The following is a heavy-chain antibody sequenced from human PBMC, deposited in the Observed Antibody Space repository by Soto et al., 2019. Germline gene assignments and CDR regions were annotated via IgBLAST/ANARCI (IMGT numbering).Heavy chain of an antibody. Sequence: PSETLSLTCTVSGGSISSYYWSWIRQPPGKGLEWIGYIYYSGSTNYNPSLKSRVTISVDTSKNQFSLKLSSVTAADTAVYYCARRAVISAYFDYWGQGTLVTVSS. J-gene: IGHJ4*02. V-gene: IGHV4-59*08. D-gene: IGHD2-21*01. CDR2: IYYSGST. CDR3: ARRAVISAYFDY. CDR1: GGSISSYY.